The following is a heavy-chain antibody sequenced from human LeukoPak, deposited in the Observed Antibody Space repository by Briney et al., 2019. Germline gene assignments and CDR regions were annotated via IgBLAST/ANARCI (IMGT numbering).Heavy chain of an antibody. CDR1: GFTFSSYS. D-gene: IGHD5-18*01. CDR3: AKDRGYSYGYFDY. J-gene: IGHJ4*02. V-gene: IGHV3-30*18. Sequence: PGGSLKLSCAASGFTFSSYSMNWVRQAPGKGLEWVAVISYDGSNKYYADSVKGRFTISRDNSKNTLYLQMNSLRAEDTAVYYCAKDRGYSYGYFDYWGQGTLVTVSS. CDR2: ISYDGSNK.